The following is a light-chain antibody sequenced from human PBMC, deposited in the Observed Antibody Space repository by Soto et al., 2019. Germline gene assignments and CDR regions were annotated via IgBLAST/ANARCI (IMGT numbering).Light chain of an antibody. Sequence: QTVVTQPPSVSGAPGQRVTISCTGRSSNIGAGYDVHWYQQLPGTAPKLLIYGNSNRPSGVPDRFSGSKSGTSASLAITGLQAEDEADYYCQSYDSSLSAHVVFGGGTKLNVL. V-gene: IGLV1-40*01. CDR2: GNS. CDR3: QSYDSSLSAHVV. CDR1: SSNIGAGYD. J-gene: IGLJ2*01.